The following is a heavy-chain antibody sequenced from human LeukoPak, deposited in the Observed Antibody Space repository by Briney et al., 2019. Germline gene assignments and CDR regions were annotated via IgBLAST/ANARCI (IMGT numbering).Heavy chain of an antibody. J-gene: IGHJ4*02. D-gene: IGHD6-19*01. CDR1: GFTFSSYG. CDR2: IWYDGSNK. V-gene: IGHV3-33*01. Sequence: GGSLRLSCAASGFTFSSYGMHWVRQAPGKGLEWVAVIWYDGSNKYYADSVEGRFTISRDNSKNTLYLQMNSLRAEDTAVYYCARDAYSSGWTFDYWGQGTLVTVSS. CDR3: ARDAYSSGWTFDY.